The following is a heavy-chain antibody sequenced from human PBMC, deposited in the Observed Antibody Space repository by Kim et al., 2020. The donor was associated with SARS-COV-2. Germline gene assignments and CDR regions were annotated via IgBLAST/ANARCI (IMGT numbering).Heavy chain of an antibody. D-gene: IGHD2-2*01. CDR2: INTKTGNP. CDR3: ARGPGPVDP. J-gene: IGHJ5*02. CDR1: GYTFTSNP. Sequence: ASVKVSCKASGYTFTSNPVNWVRQAPGQGLEWMGWINTKTGNPSYARGFTGRFVFSRDTSVSSAYLQISSLKAEDTAIYYCARGPGPVDPWGQGTLVTVSS. V-gene: IGHV7-4-1*02.